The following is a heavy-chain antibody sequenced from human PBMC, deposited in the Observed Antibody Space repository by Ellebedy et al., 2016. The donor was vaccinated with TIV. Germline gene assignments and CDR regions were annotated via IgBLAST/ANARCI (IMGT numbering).Heavy chain of an antibody. Sequence: GGSLRLSXVASGFPFTTNHMTWIRQPPGKGLEGVSSISGTDGRTYYTGSLKGRFTISRDNSKNTVYLEMNSLRDDDTATYYCARILTTSDHFWYGLDVWGQGTTVTVSS. CDR1: GFPFTTNH. D-gene: IGHD3-3*02. V-gene: IGHV3-23*01. CDR3: ARILTTSDHFWYGLDV. CDR2: ISGTDGRT. J-gene: IGHJ6*02.